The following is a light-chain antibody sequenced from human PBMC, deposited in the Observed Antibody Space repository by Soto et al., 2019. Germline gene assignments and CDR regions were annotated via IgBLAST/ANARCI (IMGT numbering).Light chain of an antibody. V-gene: IGKV3-15*01. CDR2: GAS. Sequence: IVMTQSPATLSVSPGERATLSCRASQSVSSDLAWYQQKPGQAPRLLIYGASTRATGIPARFSGSGSGTEFTLTXSXLQSEDFAVYYCQQYNNWRSFGQGAKLEI. J-gene: IGKJ2*01. CDR3: QQYNNWRS. CDR1: QSVSSD.